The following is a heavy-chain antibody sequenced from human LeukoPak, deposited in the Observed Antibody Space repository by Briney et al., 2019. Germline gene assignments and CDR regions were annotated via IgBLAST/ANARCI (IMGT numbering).Heavy chain of an antibody. Sequence: PSETLSLTCTVSGVSIITSNSYWGWIRQPPGKGLEWIGSIYYTGNTYYNASLKSQVSISIDTSKNQFSLRLTSVTAADTAVYFCARQTGSGLFILPGGQGTLATVSS. CDR1: GVSIITSNSY. V-gene: IGHV4-39*01. J-gene: IGHJ4*02. D-gene: IGHD3/OR15-3a*01. CDR3: ARQTGSGLFILP. CDR2: IYYTGNT.